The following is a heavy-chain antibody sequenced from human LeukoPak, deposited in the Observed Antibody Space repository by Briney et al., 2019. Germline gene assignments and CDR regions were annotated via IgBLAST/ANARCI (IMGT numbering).Heavy chain of an antibody. Sequence: ASVKVSCTASGYTFTSYEINWVRQATGQGLEWMGWMNPNSGNTVYAQKFQDRVTMTRNTSISTAYMELSSLRSEDTAVYYCARDSSGWYHWFDPWGQGTLVTVSS. V-gene: IGHV1-8*01. J-gene: IGHJ5*02. CDR3: ARDSSGWYHWFDP. D-gene: IGHD6-19*01. CDR2: MNPNSGNT. CDR1: GYTFTSYE.